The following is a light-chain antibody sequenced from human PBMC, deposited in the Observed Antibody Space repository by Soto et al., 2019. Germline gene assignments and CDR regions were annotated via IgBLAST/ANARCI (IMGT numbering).Light chain of an antibody. Sequence: DIQMTQSPSSLSASVGDRVTITCRASQDISNYLAWYQQKPGKVPKLLIYTASTLQSGVPSRFSGSGSGTDFTLTISSLQPEDVATYYCQNYNSAPQLTFGGGTKVEIK. CDR1: QDISNY. CDR3: QNYNSAPQLT. J-gene: IGKJ4*01. CDR2: TAS. V-gene: IGKV1-27*01.